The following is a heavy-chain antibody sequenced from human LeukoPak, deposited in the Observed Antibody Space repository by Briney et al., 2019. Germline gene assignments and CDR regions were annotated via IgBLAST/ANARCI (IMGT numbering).Heavy chain of an antibody. V-gene: IGHV4-4*02. J-gene: IGHJ4*02. CDR2: IYHSGST. Sequence: SETLSLTCAVSGGSISSSNWWSWVRQPPGKGLEWIGEIYHSGSTNYNPSLKSRVTISVDKSKNQFSLKLSSVTAADTAIYYCARTPIYYYDNSGYYNWGQGTLVTVSS. CDR1: GGSISSSNW. CDR3: ARTPIYYYDNSGYYN. D-gene: IGHD3-22*01.